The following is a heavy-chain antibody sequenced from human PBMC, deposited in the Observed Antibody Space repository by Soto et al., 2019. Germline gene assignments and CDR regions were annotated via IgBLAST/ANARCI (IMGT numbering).Heavy chain of an antibody. CDR3: ARIGDSYTWSRADT. V-gene: IGHV4-61*01. CDR2: MYSTGST. CDR1: GGSVTIGSFY. Sequence: SQNLSLTCSVSGGSVTIGSFYWSWIRQSPGKGLEWIGHMYSTGSTNYNPSLKRRVTISSGASKNQFSLKVSSVTAADPAVYYCARIGDSYTWSRADTWGQGILATVSS. D-gene: IGHD3-22*01. J-gene: IGHJ5*02.